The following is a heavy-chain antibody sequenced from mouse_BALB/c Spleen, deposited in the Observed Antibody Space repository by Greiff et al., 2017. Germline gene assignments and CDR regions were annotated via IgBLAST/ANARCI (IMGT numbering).Heavy chain of an antibody. Sequence: VQLQQSGPGLVQPSQSLSITCTVSGFSLTSYGVHWVRQSPGKGLEWLGVIWSGGSTDYNAAFISRLSISKDNSKSQVCFKMNSLQANDTAIYYCARLTGTRRYFDVWGAGTTVTVSS. J-gene: IGHJ1*01. CDR2: IWSGGST. V-gene: IGHV2-2*02. D-gene: IGHD4-1*01. CDR3: ARLTGTRRYFDV. CDR1: GFSLTSYG.